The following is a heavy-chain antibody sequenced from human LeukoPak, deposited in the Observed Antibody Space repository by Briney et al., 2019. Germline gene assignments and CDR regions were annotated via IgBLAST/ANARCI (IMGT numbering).Heavy chain of an antibody. V-gene: IGHV3-30*18. J-gene: IGHJ4*02. CDR1: GFTFSSYG. CDR3: AKGAGYCTNGVCYTSTRGADY. CDR2: ISYDGSNK. Sequence: PGGSLRLSCAASGFTFSSYGMHWVRQAPGKGLEWVAVISYDGSNKYYADSVKGRFTISRDNSKNTLYLQMNSLRAEDTAVYYCAKGAGYCTNGVCYTSTRGADYWGQGTLVTVSS. D-gene: IGHD2-8*01.